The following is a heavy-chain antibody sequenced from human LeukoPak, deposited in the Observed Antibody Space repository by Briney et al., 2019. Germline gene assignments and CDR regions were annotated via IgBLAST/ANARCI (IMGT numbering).Heavy chain of an antibody. Sequence: GEYLLLSCKGSGYSFTNYWIGWVRQMPGKGLEWMGIIYPGDSDTRYSPSFQGQVTISADKSISTAYLQWSSLKASDTAMYYCARLLGATSGWDYFDNGDQGTLVIVSS. CDR2: IYPGDSDT. J-gene: IGHJ4*02. CDR3: ARLLGATSGWDYFDN. CDR1: GYSFTNYW. V-gene: IGHV5-51*01. D-gene: IGHD1-26*01.